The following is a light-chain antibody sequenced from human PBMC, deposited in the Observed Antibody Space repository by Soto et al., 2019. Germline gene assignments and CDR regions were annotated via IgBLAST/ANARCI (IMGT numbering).Light chain of an antibody. J-gene: IGLJ1*01. CDR1: SSNIGAGFD. Sequence: QSVLTQPPSVSGAPGQRVTISCTGSSSNIGAGFDVHWCQQLPGTAPQLLIFGTRNRPSGVPDRFSGSKSGTSASLAITGLQAEDEAHYYCQSYDSSLSGPYVFGTGTRSPT. CDR3: QSYDSSLSGPYV. CDR2: GTR. V-gene: IGLV1-40*01.